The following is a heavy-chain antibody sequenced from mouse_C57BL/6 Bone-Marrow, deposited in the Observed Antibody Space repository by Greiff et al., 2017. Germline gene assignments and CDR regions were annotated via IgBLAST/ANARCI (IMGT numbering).Heavy chain of an antibody. J-gene: IGHJ2*01. D-gene: IGHD1-1*01. CDR3: TTWGSFDY. V-gene: IGHV14-1*01. Sequence: EVKLVESGAELVRPGASVKLSCTASGFNITDYYMHLVKQRPEQGLEWIGMIDPEDGDTGYAPKFQGKATMTADTSSNTAYLQLSRLTSVDTAVYYLTTWGSFDYWGQGTTLTVSS. CDR2: IDPEDGDT. CDR1: GFNITDYY.